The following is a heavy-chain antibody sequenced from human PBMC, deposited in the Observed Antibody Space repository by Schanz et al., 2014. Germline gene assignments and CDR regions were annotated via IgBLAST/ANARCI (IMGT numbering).Heavy chain of an antibody. V-gene: IGHV4-61*02. CDR3: ARGLRPFAELSAY. CDR2: VYTSGST. Sequence: QVQLQESGPGLVKPSQTLSLTCSVSGGSISSGSYYWNWIRQPAGKGLEWIGRVYTSGSTNYNPSPKIRAPIPIAASKNKSSLKLGSGTAADTAVYYCARGLRPFAELSAYWGQGTLVTVSS. J-gene: IGHJ4*02. CDR1: GGSISSGSYY. D-gene: IGHD3-10*01.